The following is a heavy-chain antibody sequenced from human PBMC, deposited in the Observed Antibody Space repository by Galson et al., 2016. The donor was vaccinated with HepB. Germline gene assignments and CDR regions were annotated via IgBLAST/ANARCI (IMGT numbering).Heavy chain of an antibody. CDR2: SYADGRT. V-gene: IGHV3-53*01. CDR3: ARDPGFRNGMNV. Sequence: SLRLSCAASGFIVSNDYMNWVRQAPGKGLEWLSVSYADGRTYYAESVRGRFTISRDNSKNSVFLQMNNLRAEDTAVYYCARDPGFRNGMNVWGQGTTVTVSS. J-gene: IGHJ6*02. CDR1: GFIVSNDY.